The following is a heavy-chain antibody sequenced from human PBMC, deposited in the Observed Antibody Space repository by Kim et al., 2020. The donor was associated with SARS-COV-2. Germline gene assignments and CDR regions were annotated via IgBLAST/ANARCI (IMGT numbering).Heavy chain of an antibody. J-gene: IGHJ4*02. V-gene: IGHV4-34*01. Sequence: SETLSLTCAVYGGSFSGYYWSWIRQPPGKGLEWIGEINHSGSTNYNPSLKSRVTISVDTSKNQFSLKLGSVTAADTAVYYCARAKLSRSVTTLDKPSESFDYWGQGTLVTVSS. CDR1: GGSFSGYY. CDR3: ARAKLSRSVTTLDKPSESFDY. D-gene: IGHD4-17*01. CDR2: INHSGST.